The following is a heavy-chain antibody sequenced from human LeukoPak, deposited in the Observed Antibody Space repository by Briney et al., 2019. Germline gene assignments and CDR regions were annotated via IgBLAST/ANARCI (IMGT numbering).Heavy chain of an antibody. CDR3: AKDGTTETTNYYYAMDV. D-gene: IGHD4-17*01. J-gene: IGHJ6*02. V-gene: IGHV3-48*04. CDR2: ISIGGSTT. Sequence: PGRSLRLSCAASGFTFSSYGMHWVRQAPGKGLEWVSYISIGGSTTYYADSVKGRFTISRDDAKNSLYLQMNSLRAEDTATYYCAKDGTTETTNYYYAMDVWGQGTTVTVSS. CDR1: GFTFSSYG.